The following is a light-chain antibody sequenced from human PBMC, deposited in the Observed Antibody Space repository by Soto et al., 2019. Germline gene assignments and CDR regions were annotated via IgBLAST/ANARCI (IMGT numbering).Light chain of an antibody. Sequence: EIVLTQSPGTLSLSPGERATLSCRASQSVSSSYLAWYQQKPGQAPRLLIYGASNRAAGIPDRFGGSGSGTDFTLTISRLEPEDFAVYYCQQYGSSPQITFGQGTRLEI. CDR3: QQYGSSPQIT. V-gene: IGKV3-20*01. CDR1: QSVSSSY. J-gene: IGKJ5*01. CDR2: GAS.